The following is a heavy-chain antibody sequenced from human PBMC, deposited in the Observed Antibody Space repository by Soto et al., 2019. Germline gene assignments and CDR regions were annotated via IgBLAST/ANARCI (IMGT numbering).Heavy chain of an antibody. V-gene: IGHV3-33*01. CDR1: GFTFSGYV. J-gene: IGHJ6*02. D-gene: IGHD2-2*01. CDR3: ARANWDIPGDIVVVPAVDYYYGMDV. Sequence: GGSLRLSCAASGFTFSGYVIHWVRQSPGKGLEWVAVIWYDGSNKYYADSVKGRFTISRDNSKNTLYLQMNSLRAEDTAVYYCARANWDIPGDIVVVPAVDYYYGMDVWGQGTTVTVS. CDR2: IWYDGSNK.